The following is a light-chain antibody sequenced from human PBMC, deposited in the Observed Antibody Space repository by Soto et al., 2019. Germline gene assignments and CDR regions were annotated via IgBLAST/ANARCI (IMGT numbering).Light chain of an antibody. J-gene: IGKJ3*01. CDR3: QRYNHY. CDR2: EAS. CDR1: QSINNW. Sequence: DIQMTQSPSTLSASVGDRVTITCRASQSINNWLAWYQQKPGKAPKLLIYEASSLKSGVPSRSSGSGSGTEFTPAINTLQPDDFATYYCQRYNHYFGPGTKVDLK. V-gene: IGKV1-5*01.